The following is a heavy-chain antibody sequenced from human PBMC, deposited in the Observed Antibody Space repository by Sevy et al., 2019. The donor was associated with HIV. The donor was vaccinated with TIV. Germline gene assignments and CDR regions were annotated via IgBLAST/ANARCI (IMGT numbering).Heavy chain of an antibody. D-gene: IGHD6-19*01. Sequence: GGSLRLSCAASGFTFSSYWMSWVRQAPGKGLEWVANIKQDGSAKYYVDSVKGRFTISRDNAKNSLYLQMNSLRAEDMAVYYCARDQREIAVSGAFDIWGQGTMVTVSS. CDR3: ARDQREIAVSGAFDI. J-gene: IGHJ3*02. V-gene: IGHV3-7*03. CDR2: IKQDGSAK. CDR1: GFTFSSYW.